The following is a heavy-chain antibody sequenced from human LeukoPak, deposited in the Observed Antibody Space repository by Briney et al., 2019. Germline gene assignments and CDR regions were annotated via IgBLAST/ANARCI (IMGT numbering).Heavy chain of an antibody. J-gene: IGHJ4*02. V-gene: IGHV4-39*01. CDR1: GGSISSGSYY. D-gene: IGHD3-10*01. CDR3: ARHRVGDFDY. CDR2: IYYSGST. Sequence: PSETLSLTCTVSGGSISSGSYYWGWIRQPPGKGLEWIGSIYYSGSTYYNPSLKSRVTISVDTSKNQFSLKLSSVTAADTAVYYCARHRVGDFDYWGQGTLVTVSS.